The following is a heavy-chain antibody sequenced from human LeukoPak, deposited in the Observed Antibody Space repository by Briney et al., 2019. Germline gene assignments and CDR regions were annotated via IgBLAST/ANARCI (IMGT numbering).Heavy chain of an antibody. CDR1: GXSISSYY. CDR2: IYYSGST. J-gene: IGHJ3*02. Sequence: SETLSLTCTVSGXSISSYYWSWIRQPPGKGLEWIGNIYYSGSTNYNPSLKSRVTISVDTSKNQFSLNLRSVTAADTAVFYCARVHRLVPGPFHIWGQGTMVIVSS. CDR3: ARVHRLVPGPFHI. V-gene: IGHV4-59*01. D-gene: IGHD6-6*01.